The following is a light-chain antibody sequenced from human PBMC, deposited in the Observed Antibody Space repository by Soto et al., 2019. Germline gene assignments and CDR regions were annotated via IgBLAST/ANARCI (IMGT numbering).Light chain of an antibody. J-gene: IGKJ1*01. CDR2: AAS. Sequence: DIQMTQSPSSLSASVGYRVTVSCRASQSISSYLNWYQQKPGKAPKLLIYAASSLQSGVPSRFSGSGSGTDFTLTISSLQREDFATYYCQQSDRFGQGTKVDIK. CDR3: QQSDR. CDR1: QSISSY. V-gene: IGKV1-39*01.